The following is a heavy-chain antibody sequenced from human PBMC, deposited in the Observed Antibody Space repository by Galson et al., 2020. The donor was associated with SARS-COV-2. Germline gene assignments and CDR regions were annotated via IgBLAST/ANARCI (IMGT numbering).Heavy chain of an antibody. CDR1: GGSFSDYY. CDR3: ARGTRDITMMVVVMTAVSCCFDD. J-gene: IGHJ4*03. CDR2: ITHSGST. V-gene: IGHV4-34*01. Sequence: SQASETLSLTCAVYGGSFSDYYWSWIRQPPGRGLEWIGEITHSGSTSYNPSLKSRVTISVDTSKNQFSLKMRSVTAADTAVYYCARGTRDITMMVVVMTAVSCCFDDWGQGTLVTVSS. D-gene: IGHD3-22*01.